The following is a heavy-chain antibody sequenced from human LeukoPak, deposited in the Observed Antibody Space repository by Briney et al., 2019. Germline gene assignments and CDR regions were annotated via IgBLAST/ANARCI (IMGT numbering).Heavy chain of an antibody. J-gene: IGHJ4*02. CDR2: ISSSGSTI. CDR3: ARDHPASLGGFVDY. V-gene: IGHV3-48*03. CDR1: GFTFSSYE. D-gene: IGHD3-16*01. Sequence: GGSLGLSCAASGFTFSSYEMNWVRQAPGKGLEWVSYISSSGSTIYYADSVKGRFTISRDNAKNSLYLQMNSLRAEDTAVYYCARDHPASLGGFVDYWGQGTLVTVSS.